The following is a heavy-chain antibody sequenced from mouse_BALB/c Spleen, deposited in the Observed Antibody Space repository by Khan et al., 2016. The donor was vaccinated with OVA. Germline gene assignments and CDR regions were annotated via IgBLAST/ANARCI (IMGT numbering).Heavy chain of an antibody. J-gene: IGHJ2*01. CDR1: GYNIKDIY. CDR2: TDPANGNT. CDR3: RISTINA. Sequence: VQLKQSGAEPVKPAASLKLSCTASGYNIKDIYIHWVKQRPEKGLERIRRTDPANGNTKYDPKFQGKATITADTSSNTAYLQLSSLTSEDTAVYYCRISTINAWGQGTTLTVSS. V-gene: IGHV14-3*02.